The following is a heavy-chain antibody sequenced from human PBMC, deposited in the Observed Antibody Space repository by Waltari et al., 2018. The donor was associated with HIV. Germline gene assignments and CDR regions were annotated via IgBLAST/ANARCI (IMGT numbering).Heavy chain of an antibody. CDR3: ARDFSSPSWGFLDY. CDR1: CFSGNDHF. D-gene: IGHD3-16*01. J-gene: IGHJ4*02. V-gene: IGHV3-53*02. Sequence: ELQLVETGGYLIQHGGSLRLSCAAACFSGNDHFMNWVRQAPGKGLEWVSVIYRGGNTNYADSVKGRFTISTDDSKNTLFLQMNSLRVEDTAVYYCARDFSSPSWGFLDYWGQGALVTVSS. CDR2: IYRGGNT.